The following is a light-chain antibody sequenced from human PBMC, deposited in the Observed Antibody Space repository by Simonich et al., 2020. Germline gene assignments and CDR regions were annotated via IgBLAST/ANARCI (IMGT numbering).Light chain of an antibody. J-gene: IGKJ4*01. V-gene: IGKV2D-29*02. CDR3: MQSIQLPLT. Sequence: DIVMTQTPLSLSVTPGQPASISCKSSQSLLHSDGKTYLSWYLQKPGQSPQILIYEVSNRVSGVTDRFSGSGSGTDFTLKISRVEAEDVGVYYCMQSIQLPLTFGGGTKVEIK. CDR2: EVS. CDR1: QSLLHSDGKTY.